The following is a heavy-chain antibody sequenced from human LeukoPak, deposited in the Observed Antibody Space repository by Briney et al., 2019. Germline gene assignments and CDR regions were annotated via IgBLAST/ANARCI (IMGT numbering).Heavy chain of an antibody. D-gene: IGHD5-12*01. Sequence: SETLSLTCTVSGGSISSGSYYWSWIRQPAGKGLEWIGRIYTSGSTNYNPSLKSRVTISVDTSKNQFSLKLSSVTAADTAVYYCASSIVEGSGYLLDYWGQGTLVTVSS. CDR3: ASSIVEGSGYLLDY. V-gene: IGHV4-61*02. CDR2: IYTSGST. CDR1: GGSISSGSYY. J-gene: IGHJ4*02.